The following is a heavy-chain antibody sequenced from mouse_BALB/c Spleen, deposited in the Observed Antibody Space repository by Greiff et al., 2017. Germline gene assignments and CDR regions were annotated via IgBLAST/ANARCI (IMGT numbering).Heavy chain of an antibody. CDR1: GYTFTSYW. CDR2: INPSTGYT. D-gene: IGHD2-10*01. V-gene: IGHV1-7*01. CDR3: ASYSGAMDY. J-gene: IGHJ4*01. Sequence: QVQLKQSGAELAKPGASVKMSCKASGYTFTSYWMHWVKQRPGQGLEWIGYINPSTGYTEYNQKFKDKATLTADKSSSTAYMQLSSLTSEDSAVYYCASYSGAMDYWGQGTSVTVSS.